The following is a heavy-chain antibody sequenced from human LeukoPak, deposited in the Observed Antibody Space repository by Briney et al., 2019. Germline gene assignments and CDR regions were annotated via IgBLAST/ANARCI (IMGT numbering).Heavy chain of an antibody. CDR2: IYDSGST. V-gene: IGHV4-4*09. J-gene: IGHJ5*02. CDR1: GGSITSDY. D-gene: IGHD4/OR15-4a*01. CDR3: AMSPPRGAWFDP. Sequence: SETLSLTCSVSGGSITSDYWSWIRQSPGKGLEWIGFIYDSGSTIYNPSLKSRVTISVDTSKNQFSLKLRSVTAADTAIYYCAMSPPRGAWFDPWGQGTLVIVSS.